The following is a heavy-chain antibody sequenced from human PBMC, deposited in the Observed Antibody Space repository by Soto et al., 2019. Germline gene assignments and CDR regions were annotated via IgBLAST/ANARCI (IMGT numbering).Heavy chain of an antibody. J-gene: IGHJ4*02. V-gene: IGHV3-53*01. Sequence: GGSLRLPCSVAGFTVSDSMSWVRQAPGKGLECVSFIHSDGSTHYTDSVRGRFTISRDNSKNTLYLQMDRLRVDDTAVYFCARDASGPFDYWGQGTLVTVSS. D-gene: IGHD6-19*01. CDR1: GFTVSDS. CDR2: IHSDGST. CDR3: ARDASGPFDY.